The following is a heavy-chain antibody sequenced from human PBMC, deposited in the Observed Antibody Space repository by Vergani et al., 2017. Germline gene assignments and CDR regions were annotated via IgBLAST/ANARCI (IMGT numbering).Heavy chain of an antibody. D-gene: IGHD3-10*01. CDR3: ARSRIYYGAGSPDY. Sequence: QVQLQESGPGLVKSSETLSLTCSVSFDSIRNLYCNWIRQPPGKGLEWIGSIHYSENTNYNPSVKGRMTISLNTSSNQFSLYLTSVTAADTAVYYCARSRIYYGAGSPDYWGQGTLVTVSS. J-gene: IGHJ4*02. CDR1: FDSIRNLY. CDR2: IHYSENT. V-gene: IGHV4-59*11.